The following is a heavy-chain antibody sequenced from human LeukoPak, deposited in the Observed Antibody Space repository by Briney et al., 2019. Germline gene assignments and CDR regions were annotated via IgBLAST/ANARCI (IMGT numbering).Heavy chain of an antibody. J-gene: IGHJ4*02. CDR2: IHPGDSEI. CDR3: ARRSTIFGMVTAFDY. Sequence: GESLKISCKGSGYSFTSYWIAWVRQLPGKGLEWMGIIHPGDSEITYSPSFQGRVTISADKSINTAYLQWSGLKASDTAMYYCARRSTIFGMVTAFDYWGQGTPVTVSS. V-gene: IGHV5-51*01. CDR1: GYSFTSYW. D-gene: IGHD3-3*01.